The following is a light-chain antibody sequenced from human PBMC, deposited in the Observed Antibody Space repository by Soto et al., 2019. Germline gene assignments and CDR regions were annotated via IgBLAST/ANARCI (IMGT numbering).Light chain of an antibody. V-gene: IGKV3-11*01. J-gene: IGKJ3*01. CDR3: QQRFTWPS. CDR1: QSISRY. Sequence: ETVLTQSPATLSLSPGERATLSCRASQSISRYLAWYQQKPGQAPRLLIYDASNRATGIPARFSGSGSETDFTLTISSLEPEDFAVYYCQQRFTWPSFGPGTKVDIK. CDR2: DAS.